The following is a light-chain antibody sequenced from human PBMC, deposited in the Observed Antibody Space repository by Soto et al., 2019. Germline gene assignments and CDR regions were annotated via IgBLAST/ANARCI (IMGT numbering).Light chain of an antibody. CDR3: QQYGSSPTT. CDR2: DAS. V-gene: IGKV3-11*01. CDR1: QSVSTF. Sequence: EVVLTQSPATLSLSPGEGAALSFSASQSVSTFLAWYQQKPGQAPRLLIYDASNRATGIPARFSGSGSGTDFTLTISRLEPEDFAVYYCQQYGSSPTTFGQGTKVDIK. J-gene: IGKJ1*01.